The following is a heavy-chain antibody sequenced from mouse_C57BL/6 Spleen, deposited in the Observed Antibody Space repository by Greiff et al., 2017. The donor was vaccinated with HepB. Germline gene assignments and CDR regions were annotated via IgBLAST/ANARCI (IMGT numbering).Heavy chain of an antibody. CDR1: GYTFTSYT. Sequence: QVQLQQPGAELVKPGASVQMSCKASGYTFTSYTMHWVKQRPGQGLEWIGYINPSSGYTKYNQKFKDKATLTADKSSSTAYMQLSSLTSEDSAVYYCARGGDYFDDWGQGTTLTVSS. J-gene: IGHJ2*01. CDR2: INPSSGYT. V-gene: IGHV1S26*01. CDR3: ARGGDYFDD.